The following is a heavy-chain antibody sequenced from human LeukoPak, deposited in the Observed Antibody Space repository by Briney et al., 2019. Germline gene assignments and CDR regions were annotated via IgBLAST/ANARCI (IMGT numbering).Heavy chain of an antibody. V-gene: IGHV4-59*08. CDR1: DDSISSFY. CDR3: ARHRSFDL. D-gene: IGHD3-10*01. J-gene: IGHJ2*01. CDR2: INYSGTT. Sequence: PSENLSLTCTVSDDSISSFYWSWIRQPPGKGLEWIGFINYSGTTNHNPSLKSRVTMSVDTSRNQFSLKLSSVTAADTAVYYCARHRSFDLWGRGTLVTVSS.